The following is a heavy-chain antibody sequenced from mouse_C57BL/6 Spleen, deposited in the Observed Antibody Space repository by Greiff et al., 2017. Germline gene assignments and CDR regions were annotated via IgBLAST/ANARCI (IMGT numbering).Heavy chain of an antibody. CDR1: GFTFSDAW. CDR3: ARHDYDGAYGMDY. Sequence: EVKLMESGGGLVQPGGSMKLSCAASGFTFSDAWMDWVRQSPEKGLEWVAEISNNANNPATYYAESVKGRFTISIHDSKNSGYLQMNSLRTEDPGIYYCARHDYDGAYGMDYWGQGTSVTVSA. J-gene: IGHJ4*01. D-gene: IGHD2-4*01. CDR2: ISNNANNPAT. V-gene: IGHV6-6*01.